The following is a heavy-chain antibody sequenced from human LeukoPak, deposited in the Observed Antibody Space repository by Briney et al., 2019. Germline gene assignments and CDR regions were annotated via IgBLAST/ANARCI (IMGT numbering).Heavy chain of an antibody. J-gene: IGHJ6*03. CDR3: ARHGGYSYGFYYMDV. CDR1: GYSFTSYW. CDR2: IYPGDSDT. Sequence: GESLKISCKGSGYSFTSYWIGWVRQMPGKDLEWMGIIYPGDSDTRYSPSFQGQVTISADKSISTAYLQWSSLKASDTAVYYCARHGGYSYGFYYMDVWGKGTTVTVSS. V-gene: IGHV5-51*01. D-gene: IGHD5-18*01.